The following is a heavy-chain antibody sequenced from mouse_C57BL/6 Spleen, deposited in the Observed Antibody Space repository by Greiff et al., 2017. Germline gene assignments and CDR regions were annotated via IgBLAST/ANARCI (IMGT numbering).Heavy chain of an antibody. CDR1: GYTFTSYW. V-gene: IGHV1-55*01. Sequence: QVQLQQPGAELVKPGASVKMSCKASGYTFTSYWITWVKQRPGQGLEWIGDINPGSGSTNYNEKFKSKATLTVDTSSSTAYMQLSSLTSVDSAVXCCAREYYGSPFDYWGQGTTLTVSS. CDR3: AREYYGSPFDY. D-gene: IGHD1-1*01. CDR2: INPGSGST. J-gene: IGHJ2*01.